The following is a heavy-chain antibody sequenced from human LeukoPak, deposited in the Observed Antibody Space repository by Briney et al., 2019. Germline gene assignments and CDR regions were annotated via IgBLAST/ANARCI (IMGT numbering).Heavy chain of an antibody. J-gene: IGHJ6*02. CDR2: ISTSSSAM. Sequence: AGGSLRLSCAASGFIFSGYNMNWVRQAPGKGLEWVSYISTSSSAMYYADSVKGRFAISRDNSKNTLFLQLHNLRVEDTALYYCARDLHYYVAMDVWGQGTTVTVSS. CDR3: ARDLHYYVAMDV. D-gene: IGHD3-10*02. V-gene: IGHV3-48*01. CDR1: GFIFSGYN.